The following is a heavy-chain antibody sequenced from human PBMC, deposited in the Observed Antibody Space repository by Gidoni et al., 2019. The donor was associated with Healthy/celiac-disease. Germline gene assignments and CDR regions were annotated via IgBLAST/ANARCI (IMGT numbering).Heavy chain of an antibody. CDR2: INWNGGST. J-gene: IGHJ6*02. CDR3: ARDPRIAARHYYYYGMDV. V-gene: IGHV3-20*01. CDR1: GFTFVDYG. D-gene: IGHD6-6*01. Sequence: EVQLVESGGGVVRPGGSLTFSCAASGFTFVDYGMSWVRQAPGKGLEWVSGINWNGGSTGYADSVKGRFTISRDNAKNSLYLQMNSLRAEDTALYHCARDPRIAARHYYYYGMDVWGQGTTVTVSS.